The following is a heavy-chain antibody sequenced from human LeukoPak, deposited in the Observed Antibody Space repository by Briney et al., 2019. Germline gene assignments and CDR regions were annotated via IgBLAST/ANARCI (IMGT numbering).Heavy chain of an antibody. CDR3: ARAGAVAVSFDY. Sequence: GGSLRLSCAASGFTVSSNYMSWVRQAPGKGLEWVSVIYSGGSTYYADSVKGRFTISRDNSKNTLYLQMNSLRAEDTAVYYCARAGAVAVSFDYWGQGTLVTVSS. V-gene: IGHV3-53*01. CDR2: IYSGGST. J-gene: IGHJ4*02. D-gene: IGHD6-19*01. CDR1: GFTVSSNY.